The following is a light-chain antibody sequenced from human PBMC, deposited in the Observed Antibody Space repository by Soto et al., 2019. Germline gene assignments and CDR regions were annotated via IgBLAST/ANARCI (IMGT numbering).Light chain of an antibody. CDR3: QQYGGSPLT. V-gene: IGKV3-20*01. Sequence: EIVLTQSPGTLSLSPGAGATLSCRASQSVSSFYLAWYQHKPGQAPRLLIYHTSIRATGIPYRFSGSGSGTEFTLTISSLEPEDFGVYYCQQYGGSPLTFGGGNKVEI. CDR1: QSVSSFY. CDR2: HTS. J-gene: IGKJ4*01.